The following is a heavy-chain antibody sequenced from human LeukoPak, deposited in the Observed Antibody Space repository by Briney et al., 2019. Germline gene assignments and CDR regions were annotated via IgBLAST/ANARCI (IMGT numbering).Heavy chain of an antibody. J-gene: IGHJ4*02. CDR3: ARDRALGSFDY. CDR1: GFTFSSYG. V-gene: IGHV3-33*01. Sequence: GGSLRLSCAASGFTFSSYGMHWVRQAPGKGLEWVAVIWYDGSNKYYADSVKGRFTISRDNSKNTLYLQMNSLRAEDTAVYYCARDRALGSFDYWGQGTLVTVSS. D-gene: IGHD1-26*01. CDR2: IWYDGSNK.